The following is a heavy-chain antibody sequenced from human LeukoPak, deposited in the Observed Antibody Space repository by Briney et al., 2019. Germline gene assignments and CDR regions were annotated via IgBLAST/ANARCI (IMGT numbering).Heavy chain of an antibody. V-gene: IGHV3-73*01. Sequence: PGGSLKLSCAASGFTFSGSAMHWVRQASGKGLEWVGRIRSKANSYATAYAASVKGRFTISRDDSKNTAYLQMNSLKTEDTAVYYCTRHPIRGSSVDYWGQGTLVTVSS. J-gene: IGHJ4*02. CDR2: IRSKANSYAT. CDR3: TRHPIRGSSVDY. CDR1: GFTFSGSA. D-gene: IGHD6-6*01.